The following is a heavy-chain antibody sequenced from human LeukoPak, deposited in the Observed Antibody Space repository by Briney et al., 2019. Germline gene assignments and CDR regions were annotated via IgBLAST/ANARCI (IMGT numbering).Heavy chain of an antibody. V-gene: IGHV3-11*04. D-gene: IGHD6-19*01. CDR2: ISSSGTTM. Sequence: PGGSLRLSCAASGFTFSDHYMSWVRQAPGRGPEWLSSISSSGTTMYYADSVKGRFTISRDNTKNSMFLQMNSLRVEDTAVYYCARDLSAVAGKDRTDYWGQGTLVTVSS. CDR1: GFTFSDHY. CDR3: ARDLSAVAGKDRTDY. J-gene: IGHJ4*02.